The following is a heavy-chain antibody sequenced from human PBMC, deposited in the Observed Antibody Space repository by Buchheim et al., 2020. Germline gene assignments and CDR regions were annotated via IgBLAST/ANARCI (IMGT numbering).Heavy chain of an antibody. D-gene: IGHD6-13*01. CDR2: ISTVGTII. CDR1: GFTFSDYE. J-gene: IGHJ4*02. CDR3: ARDGGKAALSLDY. V-gene: IGHV3-48*03. Sequence: EVQLVESGGGFVQPGGSLRLSCEASGFTFSDYEMNWVRQAPGRGLEWVSYISTVGTIIYYADSVKGRFTISRDNAKNSLYLQMTSLRAEDTAVYSCARDGGKAALSLDYWGQGTL.